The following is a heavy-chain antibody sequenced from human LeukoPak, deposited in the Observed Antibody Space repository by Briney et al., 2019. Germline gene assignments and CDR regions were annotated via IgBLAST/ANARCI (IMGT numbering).Heavy chain of an antibody. CDR1: GFSFSGYW. D-gene: IGHD5-12*01. V-gene: IGHV3-74*01. J-gene: IGHJ5*02. CDR2: IDSVGSTT. Sequence: PGGSLRLSCAASGFSFSGYWMHWVRQAPGKGLVWVSHIDSVGSTTSYADSVKGRFTISRDNSKNALYLQMNSLSPEDTAVYYCAKEREVATYYFDPWGQGTLVTVSS. CDR3: AKEREVATYYFDP.